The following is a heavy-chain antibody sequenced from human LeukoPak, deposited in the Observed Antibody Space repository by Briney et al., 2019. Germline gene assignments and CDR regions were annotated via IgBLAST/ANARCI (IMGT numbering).Heavy chain of an antibody. J-gene: IGHJ4*02. Sequence: ASVKVSCKASGYTFTSYYMYWVRQAPGQGLEWMGMINPSGGSTTYAQKFQGRVTISVDTSKNQFSLKLSSVTAADTAVYYCARAGGVRGPFDYWGQGTLVTVSS. CDR1: GYTFTSYY. CDR2: INPSGGST. CDR3: ARAGGVRGPFDY. D-gene: IGHD3-10*01. V-gene: IGHV1-46*01.